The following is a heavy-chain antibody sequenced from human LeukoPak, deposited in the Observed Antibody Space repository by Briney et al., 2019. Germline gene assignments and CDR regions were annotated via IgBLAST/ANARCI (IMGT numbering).Heavy chain of an antibody. CDR2: IHYSGST. V-gene: IGHV4-39*01. D-gene: IGHD3-3*01. Sequence: SSETLSLTCTVSGASISRSTYYWGWIRQPPGKGLQWIGSIHYSGSTYNSPSLKSRVTISVDTSKNQFSLRLSSVTAADTAVYFCARSRTIFGVFSYWGRGTLVTVSS. J-gene: IGHJ4*02. CDR3: ARSRTIFGVFSY. CDR1: GASISRSTYY.